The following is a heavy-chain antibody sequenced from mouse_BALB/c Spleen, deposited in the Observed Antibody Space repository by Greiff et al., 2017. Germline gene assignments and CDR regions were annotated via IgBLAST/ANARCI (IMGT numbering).Heavy chain of an antibody. CDR1: GFSLTSYG. J-gene: IGHJ4*01. D-gene: IGHD1-1*01. Sequence: VKLVESGPGLVAPSQSLSITCTVSGFSLTSYGVHWVRQPPGKGLEWLGVIWAGGSTNYNSALMSRLSISKDNSKSQVFLKMNSLQTDDTAMYYCARDLLYYGSSYYYAMDYWGQGTSVTVSS. V-gene: IGHV2-9*02. CDR3: ARDLLYYGSSYYYAMDY. CDR2: IWAGGST.